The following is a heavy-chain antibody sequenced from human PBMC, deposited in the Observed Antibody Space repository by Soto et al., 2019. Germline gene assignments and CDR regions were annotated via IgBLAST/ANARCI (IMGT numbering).Heavy chain of an antibody. CDR2: ISSSSNTI. Sequence: EVQLVESGGGLVQPGGSLRLSCAGSGFTFSSYSMNWVRQAPGKGLEWVSYISSSSNTIYYADSVKGRFTISRVNAKTSLYLQMNSLRAEDTAVYYCARDSVVAATDDYYYDMDVWGKGTTVTVSS. CDR3: ARDSVVAATDDYYYDMDV. V-gene: IGHV3-48*01. D-gene: IGHD2-15*01. J-gene: IGHJ6*03. CDR1: GFTFSSYS.